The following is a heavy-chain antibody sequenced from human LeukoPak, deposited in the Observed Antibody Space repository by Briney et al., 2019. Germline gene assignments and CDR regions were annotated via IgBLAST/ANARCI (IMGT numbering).Heavy chain of an antibody. Sequence: PSETLSLTCAVYGVSFSGYYWSWIRQPPGKGLEWIGEINHSGSTNYNPSLKSRVTISVDTSKNQFSLKLSSVTAADTAVYYCARDVNCGGDCYSAGFDYWGQGTLVTVSS. CDR2: INHSGST. D-gene: IGHD2-21*02. V-gene: IGHV4-34*01. J-gene: IGHJ4*02. CDR1: GVSFSGYY. CDR3: ARDVNCGGDCYSAGFDY.